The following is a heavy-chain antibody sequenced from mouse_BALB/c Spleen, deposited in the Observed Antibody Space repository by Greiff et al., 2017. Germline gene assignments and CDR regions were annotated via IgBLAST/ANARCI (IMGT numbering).Heavy chain of an antibody. V-gene: IGHV5-6-2*01. D-gene: IGHD1-1*01. J-gene: IGHJ2*01. CDR1: GFTFSSYY. CDR2: INSNGGST. CDR3: ARHPDYGSSYGYFDY. Sequence: EVKLMESGGGLVKLGGSLKLSCAASGFTFSSYYMSWVRQTPEKRLELVAAINSNGGSTYYPDTVKGRFTISRDNAKNTLYLQMSSLKSEDTALYYCARHPDYGSSYGYFDYWGQGTTLTVSS.